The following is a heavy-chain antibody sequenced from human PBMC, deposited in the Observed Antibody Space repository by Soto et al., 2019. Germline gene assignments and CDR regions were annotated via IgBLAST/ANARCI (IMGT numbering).Heavy chain of an antibody. J-gene: IGHJ2*01. V-gene: IGHV2-5*02. CDR2: IYWDDDK. Sequence: QITLNESGPTLVKPTQTLTLTCTFSGFSLGTYGVGVGWIRQPPGKALEWLALIYWDDDKRYSPSLKRRLTITKDTSKRQVFLTLTNMDPVNTATYYCAHRGGGIVDWYFDLWGRGTPVIVSS. CDR1: GFSLGTYGVG. D-gene: IGHD1-26*01. CDR3: AHRGGGIVDWYFDL.